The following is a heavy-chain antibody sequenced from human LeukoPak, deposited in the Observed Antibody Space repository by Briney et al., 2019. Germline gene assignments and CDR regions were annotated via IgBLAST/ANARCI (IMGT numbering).Heavy chain of an antibody. D-gene: IGHD1-14*01. Sequence: ASVKVSCKASGYSSTNYALHWVRQAPGQRLVWMGWINVGNGNIKYSQKFQGRVTITRDISANSAYMELNSLRSEDTAVYYCARDPTNKWEEPVYRFENWGQGSLVTVSS. V-gene: IGHV1-3*01. CDR3: ARDPTNKWEEPVYRFEN. J-gene: IGHJ4*02. CDR1: GYSSTNYA. CDR2: INVGNGNI.